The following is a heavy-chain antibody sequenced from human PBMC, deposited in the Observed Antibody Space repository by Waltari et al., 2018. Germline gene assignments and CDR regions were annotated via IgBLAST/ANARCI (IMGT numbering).Heavy chain of an antibody. Sequence: QVQLVESGGGVVQPGRSLRLSCAASGFTFSSYAMHWVRQAPGKGLEVVAVISYDGSNKYYADSVKGRFTISRDNSKNTLYLQMNSLRAEDTAVYYCASSNNYYYYGMDVWGQGTTVTVSS. CDR1: GFTFSSYA. CDR3: ASSNNYYYYGMDV. CDR2: ISYDGSNK. J-gene: IGHJ6*02. V-gene: IGHV3-30-3*01.